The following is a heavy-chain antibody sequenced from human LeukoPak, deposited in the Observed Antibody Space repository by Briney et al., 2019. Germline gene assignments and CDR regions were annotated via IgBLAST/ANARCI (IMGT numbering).Heavy chain of an antibody. Sequence: SETLSLTCAVYGGSFSGYYWSWIRQPPGKGLEWIGEINHSGSTNYNPSLKSRVTISVDTSKNQFSLKLSSVTAADTAVYYCAVSTDDYGDPISFDYWGQGTLVTVSS. J-gene: IGHJ4*02. CDR3: AVSTDDYGDPISFDY. V-gene: IGHV4-34*01. D-gene: IGHD4-17*01. CDR1: GGSFSGYY. CDR2: INHSGST.